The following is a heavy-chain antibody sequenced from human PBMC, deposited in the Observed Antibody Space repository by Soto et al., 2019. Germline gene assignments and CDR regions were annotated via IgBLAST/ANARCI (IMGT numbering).Heavy chain of an antibody. J-gene: IGHJ5*02. CDR2: INHSGST. Sequence: QVQLQQWGAGLLKPSETLSLTCAVYGGSFSGYYWSWIRQPPGKGLEWIGEINHSGSTNYNPSLTGRVTKSVSSSKNQFSPKLSSGTAADKAVYYCARGAPHYDILTGYYMDWFDPWGQGTLVTVSS. D-gene: IGHD3-9*01. CDR1: GGSFSGYY. V-gene: IGHV4-34*01. CDR3: ARGAPHYDILTGYYMDWFDP.